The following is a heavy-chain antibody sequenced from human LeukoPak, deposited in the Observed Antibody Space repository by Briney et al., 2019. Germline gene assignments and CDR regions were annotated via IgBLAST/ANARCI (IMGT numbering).Heavy chain of an antibody. Sequence: PSETLSLTCTVSGGSISSYYWSWIRQPPGKGLEWIGYIYYSGSTNYNPSLKSRVTISVDTSKNQFSLKLSSVTAADTAVYYCARGSTIFGVVIANYYYMDVWGKGTTVTVSS. J-gene: IGHJ6*03. D-gene: IGHD3-3*01. CDR3: ARGSTIFGVVIANYYYMDV. CDR1: GGSISSYY. V-gene: IGHV4-59*01. CDR2: IYYSGST.